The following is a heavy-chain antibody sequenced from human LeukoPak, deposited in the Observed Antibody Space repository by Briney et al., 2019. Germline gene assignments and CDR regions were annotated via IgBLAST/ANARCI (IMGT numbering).Heavy chain of an antibody. Sequence: GGSLRLSCAASGFTFSNYAMSWVRQAPGKGLEWVSAISGNGDITYYTDSVKGRFTISRDNAKNTVYLHMNSLRVEDTAVYYCTSFYETNWGQGTLVTVSS. D-gene: IGHD2/OR15-2a*01. CDR3: TSFYETN. CDR2: ISGNGDIT. CDR1: GFTFSNYA. V-gene: IGHV3-23*01. J-gene: IGHJ4*02.